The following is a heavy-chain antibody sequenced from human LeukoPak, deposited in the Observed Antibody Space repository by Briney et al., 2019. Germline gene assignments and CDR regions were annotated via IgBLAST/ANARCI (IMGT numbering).Heavy chain of an antibody. V-gene: IGHV3-30*02. Sequence: GGSLRLSXAASGFTFSSYGMHWVRQAPGKGLEWVALIRYDGSNKYYADSVKGRFTISRDNYKNTLYLQMNSLRAEDTAVYYCAKGARVWSGYCLFDYWGQGTLVTVSS. CDR1: GFTFSSYG. CDR2: IRYDGSNK. D-gene: IGHD3-3*01. CDR3: AKGARVWSGYCLFDY. J-gene: IGHJ4*02.